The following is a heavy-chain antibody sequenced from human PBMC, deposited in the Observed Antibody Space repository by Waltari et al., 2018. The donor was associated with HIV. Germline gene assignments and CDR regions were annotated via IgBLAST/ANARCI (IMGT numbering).Heavy chain of an antibody. D-gene: IGHD3-22*01. Sequence: QVQLVQSGAEVKKPGASAKVSCKASGYTFTNYGISWVRQAPGQGREWKGWISTYNDNTNSSQRFTGRVTMTTDTSTSTVYMELRSLRSDETAVYYCASNRHYYDSSAYHHYGMDVWGQGTTVTVSS. V-gene: IGHV1-18*01. CDR3: ASNRHYYDSSAYHHYGMDV. CDR2: ISTYNDNT. CDR1: GYTFTNYG. J-gene: IGHJ6*02.